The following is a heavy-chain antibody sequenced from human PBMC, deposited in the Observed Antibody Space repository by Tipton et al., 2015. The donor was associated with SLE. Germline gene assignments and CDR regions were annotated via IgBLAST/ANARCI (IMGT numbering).Heavy chain of an antibody. J-gene: IGHJ6*02. CDR3: AKDMSGRASGIVRVSGMDV. CDR2: ITLDGGTT. D-gene: IGHD1-26*01. V-gene: IGHV3-43*01. CDR1: GFAFDDYT. Sequence: VQLVQSGGGLVKPGGSLRLSCAASGFAFDDYTMHWVRQGPGKGLEWISLITLDGGTTYYVGSVQGRFTISRDNSKNSLYLRMNSLRTEDTALYYCAKDMSGRASGIVRVSGMDVWGQGTTVTVSS.